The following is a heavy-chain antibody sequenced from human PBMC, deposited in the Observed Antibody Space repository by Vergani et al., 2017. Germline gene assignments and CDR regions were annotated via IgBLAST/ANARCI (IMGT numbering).Heavy chain of an antibody. CDR2: IIPIFGTA. Sequence: QVQLVQSGAEVKKPGSSVKVSCKASGGTFSSYAISWVRQAPGQGLEWMGGIIPIFGTANYAQKFQGIVTITADESTSTAYMDLSSLRSEDTAVYYCARDISIMMVRRVISLDYRGQGTLVTVSS. J-gene: IGHJ4*02. V-gene: IGHV1-69*12. CDR3: ARDISIMMVRRVISLDY. D-gene: IGHD3-10*01. CDR1: GGTFSSYA.